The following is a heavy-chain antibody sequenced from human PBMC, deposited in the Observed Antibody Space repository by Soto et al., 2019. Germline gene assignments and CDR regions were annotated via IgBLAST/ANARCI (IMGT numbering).Heavy chain of an antibody. CDR3: ARTLTPNPAEYFQH. V-gene: IGHV1-46*03. D-gene: IGHD3-16*01. CDR1: GYTFTSYD. CDR2: MNPNSAST. Sequence: GASVKVSCKASGYTFTSYDINWVRQATGQGLEWMGMMNPNSASTSYAQKFQGRVTMTRDTSTSTVYMELSSLRSEDTAVYYCARTLTPNPAEYFQHWGQGTLVTVSS. J-gene: IGHJ1*01.